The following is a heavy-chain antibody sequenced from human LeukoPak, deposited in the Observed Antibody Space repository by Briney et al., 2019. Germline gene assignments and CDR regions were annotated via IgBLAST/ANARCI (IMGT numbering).Heavy chain of an antibody. CDR3: AKGSYYDSGGSFYFDY. J-gene: IGHJ4*02. CDR2: ISGSGDNT. V-gene: IGHV3-23*01. CDR1: GFIFDSYA. D-gene: IGHD3-22*01. Sequence: GGSLRLSCAASGFIFDSYAMSWVRQAPGKGLEWVSGISGSGDNTYYADSVKGRFTISRDNSKNTLYVQVNSLGTEDTAAYYCAKGSYYDSGGSFYFDYWGQGTLVTVSS.